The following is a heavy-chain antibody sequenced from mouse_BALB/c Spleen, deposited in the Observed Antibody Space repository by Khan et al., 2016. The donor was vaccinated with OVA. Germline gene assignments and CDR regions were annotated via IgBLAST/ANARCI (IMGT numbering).Heavy chain of an antibody. CDR3: ARLAYYYNSEGFAY. D-gene: IGHD1-1*01. Sequence: VQLKESGGDLVKPGGSLKLSCAASGFTFSTYGMSWVRQTPDKRLEWVATISSGGSYTYYPDSVKGRFTISRDNAKNTLYLQMSSLKSADTAMYYCARLAYYYNSEGFAYWGQGTLVTVSA. CDR1: GFTFSTYG. CDR2: ISSGGSYT. V-gene: IGHV5-6*01. J-gene: IGHJ3*01.